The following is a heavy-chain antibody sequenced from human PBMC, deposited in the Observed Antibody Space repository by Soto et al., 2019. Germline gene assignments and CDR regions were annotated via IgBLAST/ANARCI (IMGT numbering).Heavy chain of an antibody. J-gene: IGHJ6*02. Sequence: EVQLVESGGGLVKPGGSLRLSCAASGFTFSSYSMNWVRQAPGKGLEWVSSISSSSSYIYYADSVKGRLTASRDNAKNSLYLQMNSLRAEDTAVYYCATLGYYGMDVWGQGYKVTVSS. CDR1: GFTFSSYS. CDR3: ATLGYYGMDV. CDR2: ISSSSSYI. V-gene: IGHV3-21*01.